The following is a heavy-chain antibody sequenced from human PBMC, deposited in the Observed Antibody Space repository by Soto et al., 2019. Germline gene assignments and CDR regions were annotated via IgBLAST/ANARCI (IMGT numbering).Heavy chain of an antibody. D-gene: IGHD3-22*01. CDR1: GFTFDDYG. J-gene: IGHJ4*02. Sequence: GGSLRLSCAASGFTFDDYGMSWVRQAPGKGLEWVSGINWNGGSTGYADSVKGRFTISRDNAKNSLYLQMNSLRAEDTALYYCARDLGDSSGYYAPYFDYWGQGTLVTVSS. V-gene: IGHV3-20*04. CDR3: ARDLGDSSGYYAPYFDY. CDR2: INWNGGST.